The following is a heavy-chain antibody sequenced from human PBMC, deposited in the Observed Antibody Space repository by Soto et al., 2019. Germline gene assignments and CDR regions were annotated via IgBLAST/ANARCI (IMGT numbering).Heavy chain of an antibody. J-gene: IGHJ4*02. Sequence: SETLSLTCAFSCASISDCDWWSWVRQPPGKGLEWIGEIHHSGATNHNSSVKSRVTISLDKSKNHLSLQLNSVTAADTAVYYCATRDYTASPYWGQGILVTVSS. CDR1: CASISDCDW. V-gene: IGHV4-4*02. D-gene: IGHD2-2*02. CDR3: ATRDYTASPY. CDR2: IHHSGAT.